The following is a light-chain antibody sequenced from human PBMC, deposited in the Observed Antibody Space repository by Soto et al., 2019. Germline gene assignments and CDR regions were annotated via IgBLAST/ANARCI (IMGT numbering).Light chain of an antibody. J-gene: IGLJ1*01. Sequence: QSALTQPASVSGSTGQSISLSCTGTSSDVGTYNLVSWYQQHPGKAPKLLISEGGKRPSGVSDRFSGSKSGNTASLTISGLQAEDEADYYCCSFAAGNTYVFGTGTKVTVL. CDR1: SSDVGTYNL. CDR2: EGG. V-gene: IGLV2-23*01. CDR3: CSFAAGNTYV.